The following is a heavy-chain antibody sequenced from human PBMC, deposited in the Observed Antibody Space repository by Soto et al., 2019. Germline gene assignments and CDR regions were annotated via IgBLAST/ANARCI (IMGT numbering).Heavy chain of an antibody. CDR1: GGSISSSNW. J-gene: IGHJ4*02. Sequence: QVQLQESGPGLVKPSGTLSLTCAVSGGSISSSNWWSWVRQPPGKGLEWIGEIYHSGSTNYNPSPKSRVTISVDKSKNPFSRKLSSVTAADTAVYYCARGSADTAMVKDSAFDYWGQGTLVTVSS. CDR3: ARGSADTAMVKDSAFDY. V-gene: IGHV4-4*02. D-gene: IGHD5-18*01. CDR2: IYHSGST.